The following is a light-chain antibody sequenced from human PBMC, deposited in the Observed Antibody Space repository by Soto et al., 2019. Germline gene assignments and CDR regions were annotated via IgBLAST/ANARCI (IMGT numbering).Light chain of an antibody. V-gene: IGLV2-23*01. J-gene: IGLJ1*01. CDR2: EGG. CDR3: CSFAAGNTCV. Sequence: QSALTQPASVSGSPGQSIALSCTGTSSVVGTYNLVSWYQQHPGKAPKLLISEGGKRPSGVSDRFSGSKSGNTASLTISGLQAEDEADYYCCSFAAGNTCVFGTGTKVTVL. CDR1: SSVVGTYNL.